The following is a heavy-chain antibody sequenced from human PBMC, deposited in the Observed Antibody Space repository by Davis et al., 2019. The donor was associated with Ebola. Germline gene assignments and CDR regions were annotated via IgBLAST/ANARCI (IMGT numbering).Heavy chain of an antibody. V-gene: IGHV1-18*04. CDR2: INPHNGNT. D-gene: IGHD5-24*01. Sequence: ASVKVSCKASGYTFTSYYMHWVRQAPGQGLEWMGWINPHNGNTNYAQNVQGRVTMTTDTSTSTAYMEVGSLRPDDPAVYYCARGDGYNYWGDWGQGTLVTVSS. CDR1: GYTFTSYY. CDR3: ARGDGYNYWGD. J-gene: IGHJ4*02.